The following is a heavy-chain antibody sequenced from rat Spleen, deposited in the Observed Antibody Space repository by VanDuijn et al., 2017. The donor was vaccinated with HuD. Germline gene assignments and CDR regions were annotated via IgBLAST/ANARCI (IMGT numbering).Heavy chain of an antibody. Sequence: QVQLKESGPGLVQPSQTLSLTCTVSGFSLTSYHVHWVRQPPGKGLEWMGVMWSDGDTSYNSALKSRLSITRDTSKSQVFLRMNNLQNEDTAMYFCATQHYYDGYYRDSWGQGVMVTVSS. V-gene: IGHV2-32*01. CDR2: MWSDGDT. D-gene: IGHD1-12*03. CDR1: GFSLTSYH. CDR3: ATQHYYDGYYRDS. J-gene: IGHJ2*01.